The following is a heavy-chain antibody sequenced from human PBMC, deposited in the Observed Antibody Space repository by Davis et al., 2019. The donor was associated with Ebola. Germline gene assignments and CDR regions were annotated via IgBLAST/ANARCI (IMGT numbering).Heavy chain of an antibody. CDR1: GYTFTGYG. D-gene: IGHD2-15*01. CDR3: ARRDIVVVASRSRDYYYYGMDV. Sequence: ASVKVSCKASGYTFTGYGISWVRQAPGQGLEWMGWISAYNGNTNYAQKLQGRVTMTTDTSTSTAYMELRSLRSDDTAVYYCARRDIVVVASRSRDYYYYGMDVWGQGTTVTVSS. J-gene: IGHJ6*02. V-gene: IGHV1-18*01. CDR2: ISAYNGNT.